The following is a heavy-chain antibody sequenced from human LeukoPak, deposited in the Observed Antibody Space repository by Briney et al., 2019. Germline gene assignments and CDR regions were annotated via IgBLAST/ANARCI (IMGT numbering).Heavy chain of an antibody. D-gene: IGHD1-26*01. CDR1: GGSISSYY. J-gene: IGHJ4*02. V-gene: IGHV4-59*01. CDR3: AGTPGSRSYSYYFGY. CDR2: IYYSGST. Sequence: SETLSLTCTVSGGSISSYYWSWIRQPPGKGLEWIGYIYYSGSTNYNPSLKSRVTISVDTSKNQFSLKLSSVTAADTSVYYCAGTPGSRSYSYYFGYWGQGTLVTVSS.